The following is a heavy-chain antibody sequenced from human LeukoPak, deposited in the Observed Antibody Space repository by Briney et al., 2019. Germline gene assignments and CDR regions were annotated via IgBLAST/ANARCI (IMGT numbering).Heavy chain of an antibody. Sequence: PSETLSLSCAVSGYSISSGYYWGWIRQPPGKGLEWIGGIYHSGSTYYNPSLKSRVTISVDTSKSQFSLKLSSVTAADTAVYYCARAVTNIDYWGQGTLVTVSS. CDR1: GYSISSGYY. CDR3: ARAVTNIDY. V-gene: IGHV4-38-2*01. J-gene: IGHJ4*02. D-gene: IGHD4-17*01. CDR2: IYHSGST.